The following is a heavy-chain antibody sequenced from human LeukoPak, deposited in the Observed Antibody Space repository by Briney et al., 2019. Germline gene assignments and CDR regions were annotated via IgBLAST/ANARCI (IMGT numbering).Heavy chain of an antibody. Sequence: VKPSETLSLTCTVSGVSISSSSYDWGWIRQPPGKGLEWNGSSYYRRSPYYNPSPKSRLTISVDTSKTQFSLKLSSVTAADTAVYYCARAPPSGFGVAKKGLDYWGQGTLVTVSS. CDR1: GVSISSSSYD. CDR2: SYYRRSP. CDR3: ARAPPSGFGVAKKGLDY. J-gene: IGHJ4*02. D-gene: IGHD3-3*01. V-gene: IGHV4-39*07.